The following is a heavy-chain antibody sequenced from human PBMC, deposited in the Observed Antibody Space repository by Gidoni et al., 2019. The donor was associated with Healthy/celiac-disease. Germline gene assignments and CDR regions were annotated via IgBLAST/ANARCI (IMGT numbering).Heavy chain of an antibody. CDR1: GFTFSGSA. V-gene: IGHV3-73*01. J-gene: IGHJ4*02. CDR2: IRSKANSYAT. Sequence: EVQLVESGGGLVQPGGSLTLSCAASGFTFSGSAMHWVRQASGKGLEWVGRIRSKANSYATAYAASVKGRFTISRDDSKNTAYLQMNSLKTEDTAVYYCTRPSIAGLDYWGQGTLVTVSS. D-gene: IGHD2-21*01. CDR3: TRPSIAGLDY.